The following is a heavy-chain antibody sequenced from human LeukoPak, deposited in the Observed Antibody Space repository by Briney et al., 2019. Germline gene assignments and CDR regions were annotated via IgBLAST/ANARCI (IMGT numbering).Heavy chain of an antibody. D-gene: IGHD3-22*01. CDR2: INPNSGGT. V-gene: IGHV1-2*06. J-gene: IGHJ4*02. CDR3: ARDLYADDSSGYYIGY. CDR1: GYIFTDYY. Sequence: ASVKVSCKASGYIFTDYYMHWVRQAPGQELGWMGRINPNSGGTNYAQKFQGRVTMTRDTSISTAYMELSRLRSDDTAVYYCARDLYADDSSGYYIGYWGQGTLVTVSS.